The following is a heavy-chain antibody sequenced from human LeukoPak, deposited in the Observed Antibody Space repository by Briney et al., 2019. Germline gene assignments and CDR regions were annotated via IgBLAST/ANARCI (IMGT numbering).Heavy chain of an antibody. V-gene: IGHV4-59*08. D-gene: IGHD6-19*01. CDR3: ARQVVAVAGTGYFDY. CDR2: IYYSGST. CDR1: GGSISSYY. J-gene: IGHJ4*02. Sequence: SETLSLTCTVSGGSISSYYWSWIRQPPGKGLEWIGYIYYSGSTNYNPSLKSRVTISVDTSKNQFSLKLNSVTAADTAVYFCARQVVAVAGTGYFDYWGQGTLVTVSS.